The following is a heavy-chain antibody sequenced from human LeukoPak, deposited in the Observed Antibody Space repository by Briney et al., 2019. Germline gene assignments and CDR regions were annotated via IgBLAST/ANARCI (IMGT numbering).Heavy chain of an antibody. CDR1: GFTFSSYS. V-gene: IGHV3-21*01. Sequence: GGSLRLSCAASGFTFSSYSMNWVRQAPGKGLEWVSSITSSSSYIYYADSVKGRFTISRDNAKNSLYLQMSSPRAEDTAVYYCARGPSNYGYYVDYWGQGTLVTVSS. D-gene: IGHD5-18*01. CDR2: ITSSSSYI. J-gene: IGHJ4*02. CDR3: ARGPSNYGYYVDY.